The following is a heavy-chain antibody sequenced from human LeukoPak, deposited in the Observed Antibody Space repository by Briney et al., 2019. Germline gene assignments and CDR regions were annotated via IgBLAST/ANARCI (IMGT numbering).Heavy chain of an antibody. J-gene: IGHJ4*02. V-gene: IGHV4-39*07. D-gene: IGHD7-27*01. CDR3: ARGSHWALDY. CDR2: IYYSGST. Sequence: SETLSLTCTVSGGSISSSSYYWGWIRQPPGKGLEWIGSIYYSGSTYYNPSLKSRVTISVDTSKNQFSLKLSSVTAADTAVYYCARGSHWALDYWGQGTLVTVSS. CDR1: GGSISSSSYY.